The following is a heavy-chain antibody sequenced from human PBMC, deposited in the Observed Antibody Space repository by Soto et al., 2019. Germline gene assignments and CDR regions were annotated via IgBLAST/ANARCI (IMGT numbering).Heavy chain of an antibody. CDR3: ARDTWNQLNYYYGMDV. CDR2: IDWDDDK. CDR1: GFSLSTSGMC. Sequence: SGPTLVNPTQTLTLTCTFSGFSLSTSGMCVSWIRQPPGKALEWLALIDWDDDKYYSTSLKTRLTISKDTSKNQVDLTMTNMDPVDTATYYCARDTWNQLNYYYGMDVWGQGTTVTVSS. J-gene: IGHJ6*02. D-gene: IGHD1-20*01. V-gene: IGHV2-70*01.